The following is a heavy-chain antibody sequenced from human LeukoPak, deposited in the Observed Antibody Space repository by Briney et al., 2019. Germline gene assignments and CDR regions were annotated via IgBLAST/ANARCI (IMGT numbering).Heavy chain of an antibody. J-gene: IGHJ3*01. Sequence: GASVEVSCKGSGYNFSVYYMHWVRQAPGQGLEWMGWMDPNSGDTIYAPKFQGRVSMTRDASITTAYMELSSLTFDDSAMYYCATRGGLTPNTLAMWGHGTMVTVSS. CDR2: MDPNSGDT. CDR3: ATRGGLTPNTLAM. CDR1: GYNFSVYY. V-gene: IGHV1-2*02. D-gene: IGHD2-15*01.